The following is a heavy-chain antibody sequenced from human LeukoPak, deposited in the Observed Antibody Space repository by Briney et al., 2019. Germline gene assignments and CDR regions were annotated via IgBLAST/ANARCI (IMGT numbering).Heavy chain of an antibody. CDR3: ARGGIAAAGTYDAFDI. CDR2: IYYSGST. CDR1: GGSISSSSYY. J-gene: IGHJ3*02. Sequence: SETLSLTCTVSGGSISSSSYYWGWIRQPPGKGLEWIGSIYYSGSTYYNPSFKSRVTISVDTSKNQFSLKLSSVTAADTAVYYCARGGIAAAGTYDAFDIWGQGTMVTVSS. V-gene: IGHV4-39*01. D-gene: IGHD6-13*01.